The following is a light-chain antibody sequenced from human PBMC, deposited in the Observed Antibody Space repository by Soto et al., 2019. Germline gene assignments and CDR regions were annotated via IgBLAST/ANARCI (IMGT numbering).Light chain of an antibody. CDR3: SSNTTSTTRYVI. Sequence: QSALTQPASVSGSPGQSITISCTGTRSDVGGYNYVSWYQQYPGKAPKLLIYGVSDRPSGVSNRFSGSKSGNTASLTISGLQAEDEADYYCSSNTTSTTRYVIFGGGTKLTVL. CDR1: RSDVGGYNY. CDR2: GVS. J-gene: IGLJ2*01. V-gene: IGLV2-14*01.